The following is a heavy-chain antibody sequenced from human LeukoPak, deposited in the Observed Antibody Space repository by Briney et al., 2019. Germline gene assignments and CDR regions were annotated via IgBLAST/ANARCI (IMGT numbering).Heavy chain of an antibody. V-gene: IGHV3-23*01. CDR1: GFTFSSYA. J-gene: IGHJ4*02. CDR2: ISGSGGST. D-gene: IGHD5-24*01. Sequence: GGSLRLSCAASGFTFSSYAMSWVRQAPGKGLEWVSAISGSGGSTYYADSVKGRFTISRDNSKNMLYLQMNSLRAEDTAVYYCAKSRDGYRYFDYWGQGTLVTVSS. CDR3: AKSRDGYRYFDY.